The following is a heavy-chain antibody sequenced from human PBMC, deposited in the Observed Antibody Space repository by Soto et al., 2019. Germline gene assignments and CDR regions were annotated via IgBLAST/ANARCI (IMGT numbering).Heavy chain of an antibody. V-gene: IGHV3-23*04. D-gene: IGHD1-26*01. Sequence: EVQLVESGGGLVQPGGSLRLSCAASGFRFSSYGMSWVRQVPGMGLEWVSSISGTGASTYYADSVKGRFTISRDNSKNTLHLQMISLRDEDTAIYYCAKRHTTNPGELDYWGQGTLVTVSS. CDR2: ISGTGAST. CDR1: GFRFSSYG. CDR3: AKRHTTNPGELDY. J-gene: IGHJ4*02.